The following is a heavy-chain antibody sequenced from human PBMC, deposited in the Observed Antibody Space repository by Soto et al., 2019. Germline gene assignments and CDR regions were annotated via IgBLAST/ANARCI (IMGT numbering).Heavy chain of an antibody. Sequence: QMQLVQSGPEVKKPGTSVKVSCKASGFTFTSSAMQWVRQARGQRLEWIGWIFVGSGNTNYAQKFQERVTITRDKSTSTAYMELSSRRSEDTAVYYCAASRYYYDSSGHDYYYYGMDVWGQGTTVTVSS. V-gene: IGHV1-58*02. CDR1: GFTFTSSA. CDR3: AASRYYYDSSGHDYYYYGMDV. J-gene: IGHJ6*02. CDR2: IFVGSGNT. D-gene: IGHD3-22*01.